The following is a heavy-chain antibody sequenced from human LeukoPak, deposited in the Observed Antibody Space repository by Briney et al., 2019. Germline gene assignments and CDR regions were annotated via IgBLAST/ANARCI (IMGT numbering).Heavy chain of an antibody. CDR3: ARGWYYFDY. J-gene: IGHJ4*02. V-gene: IGHV4-34*01. CDR1: GGSFSGCY. CDR2: INHSGST. Sequence: SETLSLTCAVYGGSFSGCYWSWIRQPPGKGLEWIGEINHSGSTNYNPSLKSRVTISVDTSKNQFSLKLSSLTAADTAVYYCARGWYYFDYWGQGTLVTVSS.